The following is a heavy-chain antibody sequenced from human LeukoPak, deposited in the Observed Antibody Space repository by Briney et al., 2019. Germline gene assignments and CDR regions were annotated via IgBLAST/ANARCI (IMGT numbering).Heavy chain of an antibody. CDR1: GGSISSYY. D-gene: IGHD3-10*01. J-gene: IGHJ4*02. Sequence: SETLSLTCTVSGGSISSYYWSWIRQPPGKGLEWIGYIYYSGSTNYNPSLKSRVTISVDTPKNQFSLKLSSVTAADTAVYYCARASVLLWFGELLGGSFDYWGQGTLVTVSS. CDR3: ARASVLLWFGELLGGSFDY. CDR2: IYYSGST. V-gene: IGHV4-59*01.